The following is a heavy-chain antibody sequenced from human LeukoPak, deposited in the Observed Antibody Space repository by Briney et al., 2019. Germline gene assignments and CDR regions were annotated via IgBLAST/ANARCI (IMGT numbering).Heavy chain of an antibody. CDR1: GFTVSSNY. CDR3: ARVVTGPWFGESNAFDI. J-gene: IGHJ3*02. Sequence: PGGSLRLSCAASGFTVSSNYMSWVRQAPGKGLEWVSVIYSGGSTYYADSVKGRFTISRDNSKNTLYLQMNSLRAEDTAVYYCARVVTGPWFGESNAFDIWGQGTMVTVSS. V-gene: IGHV3-53*01. CDR2: IYSGGST. D-gene: IGHD3-10*01.